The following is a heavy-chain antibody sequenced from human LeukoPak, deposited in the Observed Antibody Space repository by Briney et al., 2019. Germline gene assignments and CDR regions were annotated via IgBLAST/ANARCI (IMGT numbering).Heavy chain of an antibody. V-gene: IGHV1-46*01. CDR1: GYTFTSYY. J-gene: IGHJ4*02. CDR3: ASDIEDYGGNV. CDR2: INPSGGST. D-gene: IGHD4-23*01. Sequence: ASAKVSCKASGYTFTSYYMHWVRQAPGQGLEWMGIINPSGGSTSYAQKFQGRVTMTRDTSTSTVYMELSSLRSEDTAVYYCASDIEDYGGNVWGQGTLVTVSS.